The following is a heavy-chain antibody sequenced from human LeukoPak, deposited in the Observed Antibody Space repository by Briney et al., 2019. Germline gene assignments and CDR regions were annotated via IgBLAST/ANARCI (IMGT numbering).Heavy chain of an antibody. V-gene: IGHV3-53*01. CDR3: ARDAYRDYYDNSGYCYVGMDV. J-gene: IGHJ6*02. CDR1: GFTVSSNY. D-gene: IGHD3-22*01. CDR2: IDSGGST. Sequence: GGSLRLSCAASGFTVSSNYMSWVRQAPGKGLEWVSVIDSGGSTYYADSVKGRFTISRDNSKNTLYLQMNSLRAEDTAMYYCARDAYRDYYDNSGYCYVGMDVWGQGTTVTVSS.